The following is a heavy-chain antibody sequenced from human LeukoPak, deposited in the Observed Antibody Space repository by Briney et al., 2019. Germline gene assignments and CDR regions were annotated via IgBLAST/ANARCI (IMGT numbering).Heavy chain of an antibody. CDR3: AKLRTVVTLVTYYFDY. J-gene: IGHJ4*02. D-gene: IGHD4-23*01. V-gene: IGHV3-23*01. CDR1: GFTFSSYA. CDR2: ISGSGGST. Sequence: GGSLRLSCAASGFTFSSYAISWVRQAPGKGLEWVSAISGSGGSTYYADSVRGRFTISRDNSKNTLYLRMNSLRAEDTAVYYCAKLRTVVTLVTYYFDYWGQGTLVTVSS.